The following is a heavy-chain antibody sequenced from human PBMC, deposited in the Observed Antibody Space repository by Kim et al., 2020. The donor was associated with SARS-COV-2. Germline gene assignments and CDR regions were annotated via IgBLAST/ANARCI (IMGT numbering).Heavy chain of an antibody. V-gene: IGHV3-11*04. CDR2: ISPGGDNI. CDR3: TRETQWYFDL. J-gene: IGHJ2*01. CDR1: GFSFSDSY. Sequence: GGSLRLSCAVSGFSFSDSYMSWIRQAPGKGLEWVSYISPGGDNIHYADSVKGRFTISRDNAKNSLYLQMDSLRAEDTALYYYTRETQWYFDLWGRGTLVT.